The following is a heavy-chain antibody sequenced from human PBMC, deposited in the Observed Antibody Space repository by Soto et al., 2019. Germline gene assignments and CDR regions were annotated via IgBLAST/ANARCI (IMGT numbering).Heavy chain of an antibody. CDR1: GYTFTSYG. CDR2: ISAYNGNT. V-gene: IGHV1-18*01. CDR3: AREWVLGYSSYADY. D-gene: IGHD6-19*01. Sequence: GASVKVSCTASGYTFTSYGISWVRQAPGQGLEWMGWISAYNGNTNYAQKLQGRVTMTTDTSTGTAYMELRSLRSDDTAVYYCAREWVLGYSSYADYWGQGTLVTVSS. J-gene: IGHJ4*02.